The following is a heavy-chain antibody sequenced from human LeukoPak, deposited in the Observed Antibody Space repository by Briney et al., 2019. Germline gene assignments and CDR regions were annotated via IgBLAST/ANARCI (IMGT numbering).Heavy chain of an antibody. V-gene: IGHV3-23*01. D-gene: IGHD3-22*01. Sequence: GGSLRLSCAASGFTFSSYAMSWVRQAPGKGLEWVSGISGSGSSTHDADSVKGRFTISRDDSKNTLYLQMNSLRAEDTAVYYCAKSPGYYDRSGYYYVLWDQGTLVTVSS. CDR2: ISGSGSST. J-gene: IGHJ4*02. CDR1: GFTFSSYA. CDR3: AKSPGYYDRSGYYYVL.